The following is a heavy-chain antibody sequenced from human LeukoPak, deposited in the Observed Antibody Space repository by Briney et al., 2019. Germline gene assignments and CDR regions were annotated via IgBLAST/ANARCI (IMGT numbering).Heavy chain of an antibody. Sequence: GGSLRLSCAASGFTFGSCWMNWVRQTPGKGLEWVANINQDGSQKFYVDSVKGRFTTSRDNAKNTFYLQMNSLRVEDMAVYYCLLIILGGSSQHWGQGTLVTVSS. CDR1: GFTFGSCW. J-gene: IGHJ1*01. CDR2: INQDGSQK. D-gene: IGHD3-3*01. CDR3: LLIILGGSSQH. V-gene: IGHV3-7*01.